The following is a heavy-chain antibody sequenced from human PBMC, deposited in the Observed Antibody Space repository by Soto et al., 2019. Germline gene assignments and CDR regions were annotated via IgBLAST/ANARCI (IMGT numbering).Heavy chain of an antibody. D-gene: IGHD3-22*01. Sequence: QVQMVESGGGVVHPGRSLRLSCVASGFTFSTYDIHWVRQAPGKGLEWVAVTSYDGSKRYYADSVVGRFTISRDNPKKTVDLQMNSLRAEDTAIYYCATGEYLYDSRGALDPWGQGTLVTVSS. CDR1: GFTFSTYD. J-gene: IGHJ5*02. CDR3: ATGEYLYDSRGALDP. CDR2: TSYDGSKR. V-gene: IGHV3-30*03.